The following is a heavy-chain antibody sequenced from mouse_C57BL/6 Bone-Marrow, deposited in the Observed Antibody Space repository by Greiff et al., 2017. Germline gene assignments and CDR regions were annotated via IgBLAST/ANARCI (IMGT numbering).Heavy chain of an antibody. J-gene: IGHJ2*01. D-gene: IGHD1-1*01. Sequence: QVQLQQSGAELARPGASVKLSCKASGYTFTSYGISWVKQRTGQGLEWIGEIFPRSGNTYYNEKIKGKAKLTADKSSRPAYMELLSLTSEDSAVYFCARWEYYGSSYGDYWGQGTTLTVSS. CDR1: GYTFTSYG. CDR3: ARWEYYGSSYGDY. V-gene: IGHV1-81*01. CDR2: IFPRSGNT.